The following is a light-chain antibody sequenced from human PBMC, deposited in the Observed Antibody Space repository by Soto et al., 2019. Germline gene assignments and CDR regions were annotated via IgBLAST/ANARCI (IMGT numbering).Light chain of an antibody. CDR1: SSDVGGYNY. CDR2: DND. J-gene: IGLJ3*02. V-gene: IGLV1-51*01. CDR3: ATWDSSLSAGV. Sequence: QSALTQPASVSGSPGQSITISCTGTSSDVGGYNYVSWYQQHPGKAPKLLIYDNDKRPSGIPDRFSGSKSGTSGTLGITGLQTGDEADYYCATWDSSLSAGVFGGGTKLTVL.